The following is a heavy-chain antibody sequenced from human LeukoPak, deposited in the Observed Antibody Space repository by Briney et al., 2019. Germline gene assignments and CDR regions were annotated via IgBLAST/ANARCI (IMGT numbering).Heavy chain of an antibody. J-gene: IGHJ5*02. D-gene: IGHD6-13*01. CDR3: ARRGGSAYSSSWSFDP. CDR1: GYSFTSYW. CDR2: IYPGDSDT. V-gene: IGHV5-51*01. Sequence: GESLKISCKGSGYSFTSYWIGWVRQMPGKGLEWMGIIYPGDSDTRYSPSFQGQVTMSVDESVTTAYLQWSSLRVSDTAIYYCARRGGSAYSSSWSFDPWGQGTLVTVSS.